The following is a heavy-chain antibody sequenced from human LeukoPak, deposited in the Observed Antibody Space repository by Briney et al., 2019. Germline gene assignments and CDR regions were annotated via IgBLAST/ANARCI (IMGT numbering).Heavy chain of an antibody. V-gene: IGHV3-23*01. Sequence: GGSLRLSCAASGFTFRSYAMSWVRQAPGKGREWVSAISGSGGSTYYADSVKGRFTISRDNSKNTLYLQMNSLRAEDTAVYYCARNFLRTTRTPDAFDIWGRGTMVTVSS. J-gene: IGHJ3*02. CDR1: GFTFRSYA. CDR3: ARNFLRTTRTPDAFDI. D-gene: IGHD1-1*01. CDR2: ISGSGGST.